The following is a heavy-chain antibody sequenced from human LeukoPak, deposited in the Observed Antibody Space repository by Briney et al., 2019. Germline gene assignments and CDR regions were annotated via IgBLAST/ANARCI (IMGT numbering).Heavy chain of an antibody. Sequence: ASVKVSCKASGYTFTGYFMHWVRQAPGQGLEWMGWINPNSGNTGYAQKFQGRVTMTRNTSISTAYMELSSLRSEDTAVYYCARGPMVRRWGQGTTVTVSS. D-gene: IGHD3-10*01. V-gene: IGHV1-8*02. CDR2: INPNSGNT. J-gene: IGHJ6*02. CDR1: GYTFTGYF. CDR3: ARGPMVRR.